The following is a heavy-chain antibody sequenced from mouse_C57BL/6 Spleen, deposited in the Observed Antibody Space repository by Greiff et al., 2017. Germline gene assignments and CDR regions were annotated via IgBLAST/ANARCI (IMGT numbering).Heavy chain of an antibody. V-gene: IGHV5-17*01. CDR1: GFTFSDYG. CDR2: ISSGSRTI. J-gene: IGHJ4*01. D-gene: IGHD3-2*02. CDR3: ATRRRLRLRWYAMDY. Sequence: DVHLVESGGGLVKPGGSLKLSCAASGFTFSDYGMHWVRQAPEKGLEWVAYISSGSRTIYYADTVKGRFTISRDNAKNTLFLQMTRLRSEDTAMYYCATRRRLRLRWYAMDYWGQGTSVTVSS.